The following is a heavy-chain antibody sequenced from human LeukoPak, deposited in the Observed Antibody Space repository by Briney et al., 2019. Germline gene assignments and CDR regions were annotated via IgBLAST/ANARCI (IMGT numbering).Heavy chain of an antibody. CDR1: GFTVSSNY. CDR2: IYSGGST. V-gene: IGHV3-66*01. Sequence: PGGSLRLSCAASGFTVSSNYMSWVRQAPGKGLERVSVIYSGGSTYYADSVKGRFTISRDNSKNTLYLQMNSLRAEDTAVYYCAREMFWSGYFSNLHFDYWGQGALVTVSS. J-gene: IGHJ4*02. CDR3: AREMFWSGYFSNLHFDY. D-gene: IGHD3-3*01.